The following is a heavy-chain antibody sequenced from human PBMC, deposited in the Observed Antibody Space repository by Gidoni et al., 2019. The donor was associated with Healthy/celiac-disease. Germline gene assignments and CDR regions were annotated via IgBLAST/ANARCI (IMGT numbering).Heavy chain of an antibody. Sequence: EVQLVESGGGLVQPGGSLRLSCAASGFTFSSYEMNWVRQAPGKGLEWVSYISSSGSTIYYADSVKGRFTISRDNAKNSLYLQMNSLRAEDTAVYYCARESPNYGDYYYYYYYGMDVWGQGTTVTVSS. CDR3: ARESPNYGDYYYYYYYGMDV. CDR2: ISSSGSTI. CDR1: GFTFSSYE. V-gene: IGHV3-48*03. J-gene: IGHJ6*02. D-gene: IGHD4-17*01.